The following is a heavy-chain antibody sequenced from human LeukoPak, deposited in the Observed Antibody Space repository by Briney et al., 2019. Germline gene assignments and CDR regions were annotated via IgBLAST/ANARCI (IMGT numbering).Heavy chain of an antibody. J-gene: IGHJ5*02. CDR2: INPNSGGT. Sequence: ASVKVSCKASGYTFTGYYMHWLRQAPGQGLEWMGRINPNSGGTNYAQKFQGRVTMTRDTSISTAYMELSRLRSDDTAVYYCARAKSGSSTSWFDPWGQGTLVTVSS. V-gene: IGHV1-2*06. CDR1: GYTFTGYY. D-gene: IGHD2-2*01. CDR3: ARAKSGSSTSWFDP.